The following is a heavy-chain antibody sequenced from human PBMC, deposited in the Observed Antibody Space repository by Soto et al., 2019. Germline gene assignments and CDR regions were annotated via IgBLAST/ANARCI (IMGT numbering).Heavy chain of an antibody. Sequence: PGGSLRLSCAASGFTFSDYYMSWIRQAPGKGLEWVSYISSSGSTIYYADSVKGRFTISRDNAKNSLYLQMNSLRAEDTAVYYCAREGDYDFWSANNGDYWGQGTLVTVSS. D-gene: IGHD3-3*01. V-gene: IGHV3-11*01. J-gene: IGHJ4*02. CDR3: AREGDYDFWSANNGDY. CDR1: GFTFSDYY. CDR2: ISSSGSTI.